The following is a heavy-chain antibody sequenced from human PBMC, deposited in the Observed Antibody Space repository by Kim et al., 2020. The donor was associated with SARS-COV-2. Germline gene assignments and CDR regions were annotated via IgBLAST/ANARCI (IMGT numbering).Heavy chain of an antibody. CDR3: ARDLSQPLHYDILTGYVI. J-gene: IGHJ4*02. D-gene: IGHD3-9*01. CDR2: ISAYNGNT. CDR1: GYTFTSYG. Sequence: ASVKVSCKASGYTFTSYGISWVRQAPGQGLEWMGWISAYNGNTNYAQKLQGRVTMTTDTSTSTAYMELRSLRSDDTAVYYCARDLSQPLHYDILTGYVIWGEGTLVTVSS. V-gene: IGHV1-18*01.